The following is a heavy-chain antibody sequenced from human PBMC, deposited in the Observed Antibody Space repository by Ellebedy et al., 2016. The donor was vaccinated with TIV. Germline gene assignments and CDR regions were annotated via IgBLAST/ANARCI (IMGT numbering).Heavy chain of an antibody. CDR3: ATYHYGSGSPLDY. CDR1: GYTFSSYG. CDR2: ISVYNGDT. J-gene: IGHJ4*02. D-gene: IGHD3-10*01. V-gene: IGHV1-18*04. Sequence: ASVKVSCKTSGYTFSSYGISWVRQAPGQGLEWMGWISVYNGDTYYAQKFQGRVTMTTDTSTSTAYMEVRSLRSDGTAIYYCATYHYGSGSPLDYWGQGTLVTVSS.